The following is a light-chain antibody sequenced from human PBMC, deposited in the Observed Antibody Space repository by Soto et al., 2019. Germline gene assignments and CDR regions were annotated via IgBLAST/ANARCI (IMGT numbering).Light chain of an antibody. CDR2: KAS. Sequence: DIQMTQSPSTLSASVGDRVTITCRASQSISSWLAWYQQKPGKAPKRLIYKASSLESGVPSRFSGSGSGTEFTLTISSLQPDDFAPYYCQQYNSYSFGQGTKVDIK. CDR1: QSISSW. CDR3: QQYNSYS. V-gene: IGKV1-5*03. J-gene: IGKJ1*01.